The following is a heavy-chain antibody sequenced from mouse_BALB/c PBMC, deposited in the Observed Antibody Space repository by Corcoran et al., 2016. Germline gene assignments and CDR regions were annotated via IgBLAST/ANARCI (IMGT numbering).Heavy chain of an antibody. CDR2: ISCYNGGT. D-gene: IGHD2-3*01. CDR1: GSSFTGYY. CDR3: ARGGDGYFFPCAY. V-gene: IGHV1S34*01. Sequence: VVKTGASVKISCKASGSSFTGYYLHWVKQSHGKSLEWIGYISCYNGGTGYNQMFKGKATSTVDTSSSTTYMQFHSLTSEDSAVYYCARGGDGYFFPCAYWGQGTLVTVSA. J-gene: IGHJ3*01.